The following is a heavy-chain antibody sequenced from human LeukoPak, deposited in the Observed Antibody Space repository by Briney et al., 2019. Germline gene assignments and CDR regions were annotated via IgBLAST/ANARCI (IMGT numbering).Heavy chain of an antibody. D-gene: IGHD2-2*02. J-gene: IGHJ4*02. Sequence: AGGSLRLSCAASGFTFSSYAMSWVRQAPGKGLEWVSAISGSGGSTYYADSVKGRFTISRDNSKNTLYLQMNSLRAEDTAVYYCAKGSTIPTVWYFDYWGQGTLVTVSS. V-gene: IGHV3-23*01. CDR3: AKGSTIPTVWYFDY. CDR1: GFTFSSYA. CDR2: ISGSGGST.